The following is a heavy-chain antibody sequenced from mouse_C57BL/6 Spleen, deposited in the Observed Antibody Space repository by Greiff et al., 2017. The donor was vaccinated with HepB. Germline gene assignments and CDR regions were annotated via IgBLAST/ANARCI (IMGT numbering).Heavy chain of an antibody. Sequence: EVKLVESGGGLVKPGGSLKLSCEASGFTFSDYGMNGVRRAPEKGLEWVAYISSGSSTIYYADTVKGRFTISRDNAKNTLFLQMTSLRSEDTAMYYCASEDLYYSNYGTMDYWGQGTSVTVSS. V-gene: IGHV5-17*01. D-gene: IGHD2-5*01. CDR3: ASEDLYYSNYGTMDY. CDR1: GFTFSDYG. J-gene: IGHJ4*01. CDR2: ISSGSSTI.